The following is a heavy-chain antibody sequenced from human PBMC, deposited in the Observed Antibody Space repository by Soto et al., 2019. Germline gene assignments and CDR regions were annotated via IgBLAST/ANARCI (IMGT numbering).Heavy chain of an antibody. CDR2: ISGTSTYI. J-gene: IGHJ5*02. Sequence: EVQLVESGGGLVKPGESLTLSCAASGFTFSSYSVSWVRQAPGKGLEWVSSISGTSTYINYADSVKGRFAISRDNAKSSLYLQMNSLRVEDTAVYYCARSVAVTGRGRGAWGQGTLVTVSS. D-gene: IGHD6-19*01. CDR3: ARSVAVTGRGRGA. V-gene: IGHV3-21*01. CDR1: GFTFSSYS.